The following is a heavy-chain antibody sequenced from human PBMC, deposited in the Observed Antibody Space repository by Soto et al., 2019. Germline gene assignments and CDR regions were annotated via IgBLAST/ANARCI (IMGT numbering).Heavy chain of an antibody. Sequence: ASVKVSCKASGYSFTSNGISWVREAPGQGLEWMGWISAYNGDTHYEQKLQGRVTMTRDTSTSTAYMELRGLTSDDTAVYYCARSNAIAAAGPPFDYWGQGALVTVSS. CDR1: GYSFTSNG. V-gene: IGHV1-18*01. J-gene: IGHJ4*02. CDR2: ISAYNGDT. CDR3: ARSNAIAAAGPPFDY. D-gene: IGHD6-13*01.